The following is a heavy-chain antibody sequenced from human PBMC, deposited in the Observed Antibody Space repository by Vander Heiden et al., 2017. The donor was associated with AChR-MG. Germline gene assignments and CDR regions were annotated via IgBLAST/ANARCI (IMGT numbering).Heavy chain of an antibody. CDR3: AAGCYEFWSGYYMG. CDR2: IWYDGSNK. D-gene: IGHD3-3*01. V-gene: IGHV3-33*01. CDR1: GFTFGGYG. Sequence: QVQLVESGGGVVQPGRSLRLTCAASGFTFGGYGMHWVRQAPGKGLEWVAVIWYDGSNKYYADSVKGRFTISRDNSKNTLYLQMNSLRAEDTAVYYCAAGCYEFWSGYYMGWGQGTLVTVSS. J-gene: IGHJ4*02.